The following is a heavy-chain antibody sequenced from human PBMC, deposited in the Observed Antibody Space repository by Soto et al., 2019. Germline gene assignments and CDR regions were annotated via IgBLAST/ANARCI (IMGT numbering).Heavy chain of an antibody. J-gene: IGHJ5*02. CDR2: IYTAGGT. CDR3: ARALPVAKGGFDP. Sequence: GGSLRLSCAASGFTFSSYAMSWVRQPPGKGLECVSVIYTAGGTNYADSVKGRFIISRDNSKNTLYLQMNSLRAEDTAVYYCARALPVAKGGFDPWGQGTPVTVSS. D-gene: IGHD2-2*01. V-gene: IGHV3-53*01. CDR1: GFTFSSYA.